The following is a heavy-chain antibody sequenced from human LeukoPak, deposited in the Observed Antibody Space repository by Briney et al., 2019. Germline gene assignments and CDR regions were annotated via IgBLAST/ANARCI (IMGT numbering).Heavy chain of an antibody. D-gene: IGHD2-21*01. J-gene: IGHJ4*02. Sequence: GGSLRLSCAASGFTFSSYSMNWVRQAPGEGLEWVSSISSSSSYRYYADSLKGRFTISRDNAKNTLYLQMNSLRAEDTAVYYCAKEPLYYYWGQGTLVTVSS. CDR1: GFTFSSYS. CDR2: ISSSSSYR. V-gene: IGHV3-21*04. CDR3: AKEPLYYY.